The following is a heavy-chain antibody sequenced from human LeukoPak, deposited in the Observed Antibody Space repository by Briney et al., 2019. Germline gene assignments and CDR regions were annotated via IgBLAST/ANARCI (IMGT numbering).Heavy chain of an antibody. J-gene: IGHJ4*02. CDR3: AALAVAGTDDY. D-gene: IGHD6-19*01. CDR2: ITGSGGST. Sequence: GGSLRLSCVASGFTFSTYGMSWVRQAPGKGLEWASAITGSGGSTYYADSVKGRFTISRDNSKNTLYLQMNSLRAEDTAVYYCAALAVAGTDDYWGQGTLVTVSS. CDR1: GFTFSTYG. V-gene: IGHV3-23*01.